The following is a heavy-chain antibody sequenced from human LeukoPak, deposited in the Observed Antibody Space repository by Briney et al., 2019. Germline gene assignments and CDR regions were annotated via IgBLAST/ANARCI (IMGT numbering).Heavy chain of an antibody. CDR3: ARERASYGYFFDY. J-gene: IGHJ4*02. CDR1: GGSISSSNW. V-gene: IGHV4-4*02. D-gene: IGHD5-18*01. CDR2: IYHSGST. Sequence: PSGTLSLTCAVSGGSISSSNWWSWVRQPPGKGLEWIGEIYHSGSTNYNPSLKSRVTISVDTSKNQFSLKLSSVTAADTAVYYCARERASYGYFFDYWGQGTLVTVSS.